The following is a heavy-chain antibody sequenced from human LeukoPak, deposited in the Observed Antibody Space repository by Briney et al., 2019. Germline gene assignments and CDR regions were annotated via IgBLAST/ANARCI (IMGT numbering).Heavy chain of an antibody. CDR2: IKQDGSEK. CDR1: GFTFSSHW. V-gene: IGHV3-7*02. J-gene: IGHJ4*02. CDR3: ASNSLYCGGDCYPDY. Sequence: GGSLRLSCAASGFTFSSHWMNWVRQAPGKGLEWVANIKQDGSEKYYVDSVKGRFTISRDNAKNSLYLQMNSLRDEDTAVYYCASNSLYCGGDCYPDYWGPGTLVTVSS. D-gene: IGHD2-21*02.